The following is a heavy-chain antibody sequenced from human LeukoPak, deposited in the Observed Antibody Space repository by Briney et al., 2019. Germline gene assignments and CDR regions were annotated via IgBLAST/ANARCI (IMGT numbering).Heavy chain of an antibody. Sequence: ASVKVSCKASGGTFSSYAISWVRQAPGQGLEWMGGIIPIFGTANYAQKFQGRVTITADESTSTAYMELSSLRSEDTAVYYCARDRYYDFRSGPFDYWGQGTLVTVSS. J-gene: IGHJ4*02. CDR3: ARDRYYDFRSGPFDY. V-gene: IGHV1-69*13. D-gene: IGHD3-3*01. CDR1: GGTFSSYA. CDR2: IIPIFGTA.